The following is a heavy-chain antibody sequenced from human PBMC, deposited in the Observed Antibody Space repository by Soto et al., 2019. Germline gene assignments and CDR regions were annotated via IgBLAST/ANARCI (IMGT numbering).Heavy chain of an antibody. CDR2: ISGYNGNT. V-gene: IGHV1-18*01. Sequence: QAQLVQSGAEVKKPGASVKVSCKASGYTFSSYGITWVRQAPGQGLEWMAWISGYNGNTNYAQNLQGRVTMTTDTSTNTAYMDLRSLRSADTAVYYCAIDDFVVRGVYYYYGMDVWGQGTTVTVSS. CDR1: GYTFSSYG. CDR3: AIDDFVVRGVYYYYGMDV. J-gene: IGHJ6*02. D-gene: IGHD3-10*01.